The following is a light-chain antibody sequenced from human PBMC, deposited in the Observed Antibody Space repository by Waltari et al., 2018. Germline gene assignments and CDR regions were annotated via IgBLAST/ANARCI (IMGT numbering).Light chain of an antibody. CDR1: QSLLHSNGYTS. CDR2: LVS. Sequence: DIVMTQSPLSLPVTPGEPASISCRSSQSLLHSNGYTSLSWYLKKAGQSPQLLIYLVSNRASGVPDRCSGSGSGTEFTLEISRVEADDVGIYYGMQTLQSRTLGQGTKVEI. V-gene: IGKV2-28*01. J-gene: IGKJ1*01. CDR3: MQTLQSRT.